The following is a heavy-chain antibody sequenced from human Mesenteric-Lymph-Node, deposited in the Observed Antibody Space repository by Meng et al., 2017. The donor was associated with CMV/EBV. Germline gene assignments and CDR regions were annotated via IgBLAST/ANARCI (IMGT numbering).Heavy chain of an antibody. CDR2: INHSGVP. V-gene: IGHV4-34*01. CDR3: ARGSDIPVNNY. Sequence: VHLQQWGAGLWKPSETLSLTCAVYVGSFSGYYWSWIRQPPGKGLEWIGEINHSGVPNYNPSLKSRVTISLDRSKNQFSLKLSSVTAEDTAVYYCARGSDIPVNNYWGQGTLVTVSS. J-gene: IGHJ4*02. D-gene: IGHD2-15*01. CDR1: VGSFSGYY.